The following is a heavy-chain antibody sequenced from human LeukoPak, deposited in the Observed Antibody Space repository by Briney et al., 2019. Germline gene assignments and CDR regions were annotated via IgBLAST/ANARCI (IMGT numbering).Heavy chain of an antibody. CDR2: IYDGSST. D-gene: IGHD2-21*01. V-gene: IGHV3-53*01. Sequence: PGGSLRLSCIVSGFTVSSNYMSWVRQAPGKGLEWVSVIYDGSSTYYADSVEGRFTISRDNSKNTLYLQVNSLRAEDTAVYYCARVRAYCGDDCYPYYFDYWGQGTLVTVSS. CDR3: ARVRAYCGDDCYPYYFDY. J-gene: IGHJ4*02. CDR1: GFTVSSNY.